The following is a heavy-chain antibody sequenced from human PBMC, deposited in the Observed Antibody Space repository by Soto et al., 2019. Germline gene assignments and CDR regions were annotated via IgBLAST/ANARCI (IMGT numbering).Heavy chain of an antibody. J-gene: IGHJ5*01. CDR2: VHISGHS. Sequence: PSETLSLTCTLSGGSVRAPDWWNWARQSPDKGLEWIAEVHISGHSNYNPSLRSRVSVSIDSSKNQFYLNLNSVTAADTAIYYCARVRQGCSANNCYFDPWGQGTQVASPQ. D-gene: IGHD1-1*01. V-gene: IGHV4-4*02. CDR1: GGSVRAPDW. CDR3: ARVRQGCSANNCYFDP.